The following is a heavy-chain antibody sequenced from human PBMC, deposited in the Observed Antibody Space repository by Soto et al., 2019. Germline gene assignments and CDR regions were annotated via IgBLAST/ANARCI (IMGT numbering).Heavy chain of an antibody. D-gene: IGHD2-21*02. J-gene: IGHJ4*02. CDR1: GFKFDYYW. V-gene: IGHV3-74*01. CDR3: ARGGDPDY. CDR2: LQTDGSHP. Sequence: EVQLVESGGGLVQPGGSLRLSCVASGFKFDYYWMHWVRQAPGGGLMWISRLQTDGSHPAYADSVKGRFTISRDNAKNTLYLQMNNLRVEDTAIYYCARGGDPDYWGPGTLVTVSS.